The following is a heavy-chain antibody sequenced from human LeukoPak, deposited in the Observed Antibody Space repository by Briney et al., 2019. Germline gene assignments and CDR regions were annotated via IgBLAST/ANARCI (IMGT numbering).Heavy chain of an antibody. J-gene: IGHJ4*02. Sequence: GGSLRLSCAASGFTFSSYGMHWVRQAPGKGLEWVAFIRYDGSNKYYADSVKGRFTISRDNSKNTLYLQMNNLRAEDTAVYYCAKVQASITIFGVVDDFDYWGQGTLVTVSS. CDR3: AKVQASITIFGVVDDFDY. CDR2: IRYDGSNK. V-gene: IGHV3-30*02. CDR1: GFTFSSYG. D-gene: IGHD3-3*01.